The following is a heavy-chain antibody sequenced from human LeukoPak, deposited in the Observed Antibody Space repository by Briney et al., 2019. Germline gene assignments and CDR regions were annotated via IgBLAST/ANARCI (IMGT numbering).Heavy chain of an antibody. J-gene: IGHJ6*04. CDR3: ARAERGGYSGYDYGMDL. V-gene: IGHV3-30*04. CDR1: GVTFSTYA. D-gene: IGHD5-12*01. Sequence: PGGSLRLSCAASGVTFSTYAMHWVRQAPGKGLEWVAVISYDGSSTYYADSVKGRFTISRDNSKNTLYLQMNSLRAEDTAVYYCARAERGGYSGYDYGMDLWGKGTTVTVSS. CDR2: ISYDGSST.